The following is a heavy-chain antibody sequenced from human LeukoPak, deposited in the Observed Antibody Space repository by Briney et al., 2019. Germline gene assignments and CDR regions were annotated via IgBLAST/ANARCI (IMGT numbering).Heavy chain of an antibody. V-gene: IGHV3-30*02. Sequence: GGSLRLSCAASGFTFSSYGMHWVRQAPGKGLEWVAFIRYDGSNKYYADSVKGRFTISRDNSKNTLYLQMNSLRDEDTAVYYCASPIVVVIATRDAFDIWGQGTMVTVSS. D-gene: IGHD2-21*01. CDR2: IRYDGSNK. CDR1: GFTFSSYG. J-gene: IGHJ3*02. CDR3: ASPIVVVIATRDAFDI.